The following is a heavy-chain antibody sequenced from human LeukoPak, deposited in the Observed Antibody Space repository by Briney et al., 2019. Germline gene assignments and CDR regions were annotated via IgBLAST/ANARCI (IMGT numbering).Heavy chain of an antibody. J-gene: IGHJ4*02. D-gene: IGHD3-22*01. CDR2: ISGSGGST. Sequence: GGSLRLSCAASGFTFSSYAMSWVRQAPGKGLEWVSAISGSGGSTYYADSVKGRFTISRDNSKNTLYLQMNSLRAEDTAVYYXXXXXXXXXXXXXXYYYVYFNYWGQGTLVTVSS. CDR1: GFTFSSYA. V-gene: IGHV3-23*01. CDR3: XXXXXXXXXXXXXYYYVYFNY.